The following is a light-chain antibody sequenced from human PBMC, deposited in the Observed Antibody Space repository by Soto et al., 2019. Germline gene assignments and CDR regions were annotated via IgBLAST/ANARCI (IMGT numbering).Light chain of an antibody. Sequence: QSVLTQPPSVSAAPGQKVTISCSGSSSNIGNNYVSWYQQLPGTAPKLLIYENNKRPSGIPDRFSGSKSGTSATLGITGLPAGDEVDYYCGTWDSSLSAVVFGGGTKVTVL. CDR1: SSNIGNNY. J-gene: IGLJ2*01. CDR2: ENN. CDR3: GTWDSSLSAVV. V-gene: IGLV1-51*02.